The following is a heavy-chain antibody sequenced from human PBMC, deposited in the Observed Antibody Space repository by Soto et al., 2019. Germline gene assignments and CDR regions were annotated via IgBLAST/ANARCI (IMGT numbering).Heavy chain of an antibody. J-gene: IGHJ5*02. V-gene: IGHV1-69*08. CDR2: IIPILGIA. CDR3: ARDPRAYCGGDCYL. Sequence: QVQLVQSGAEVKKPGSSVKVSCKASGGTFSSYTISWVRQAPGQGLEWMGRIIPILGIANYAQKFQGRVTITADKSTSTDYMELSSLRSEDTAVYYCARDPRAYCGGDCYLWGQGTLVTVSS. D-gene: IGHD2-21*02. CDR1: GGTFSSYT.